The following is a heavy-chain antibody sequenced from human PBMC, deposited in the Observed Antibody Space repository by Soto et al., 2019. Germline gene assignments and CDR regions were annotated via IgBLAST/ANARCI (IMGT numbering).Heavy chain of an antibody. CDR3: ARDAVIVGATPGWFYP. D-gene: IGHD1-26*01. CDR1: GGSISSGGYY. V-gene: IGHV4-31*01. CDR2: IYSSGRT. J-gene: IGHJ5*02. Sequence: QVQLQESGPGLVKPSQTLSLTCTVSGGSISSGGYYWSWIRQHPGKGMEWIGYIYSSGRTYYNPSNNSLVTISVDTSKNPFSLKLSSVTAADTAVYYCARDAVIVGATPGWFYPWGQGTLVTFSS.